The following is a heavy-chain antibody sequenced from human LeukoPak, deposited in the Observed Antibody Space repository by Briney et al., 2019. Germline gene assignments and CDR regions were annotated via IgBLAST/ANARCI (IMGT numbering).Heavy chain of an antibody. Sequence: ASVTVSCKASGYTFTSYDINWVRQATGQGPEWMGVISPSGGSTTYAQKFQGRVTLTRDMSTSTDYLELSSLRSEDTAVYYCARGMGVLVPAATWFDPWGQGTLVTASS. CDR2: ISPSGGST. V-gene: IGHV1-46*01. CDR3: ARGMGVLVPAATWFDP. J-gene: IGHJ5*02. CDR1: GYTFTSYD. D-gene: IGHD2-2*01.